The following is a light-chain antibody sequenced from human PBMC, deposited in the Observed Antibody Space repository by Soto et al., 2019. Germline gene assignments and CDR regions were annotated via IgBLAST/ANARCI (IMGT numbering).Light chain of an antibody. J-gene: IGKJ1*01. CDR1: QSVNSN. CDR3: QQYNSWPRT. CDR2: GAS. V-gene: IGKV3-15*01. Sequence: EVVLTQSPVTLSLSPGERATLSCRASQSVNSNLAWYQQTPGQAPRLLIYGASSRATGIPARFSGSGSGTEFTLTITSLQSEDFAVYYCQQYNSWPRTLGQGTKVDIK.